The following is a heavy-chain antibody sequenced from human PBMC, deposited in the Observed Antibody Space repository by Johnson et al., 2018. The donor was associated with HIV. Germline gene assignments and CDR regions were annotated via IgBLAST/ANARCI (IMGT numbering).Heavy chain of an antibody. CDR3: VRQKWLVREDFPGGFDI. Sequence: QVQLVESGGGVVQPGRSLRLSCAASGFTFSSYGMHWVRQAPGKGLEWVSIIYSGGSTKYADSVKGRFTISRDTSKNRLFLQMNSLRTEDTALYYCVRQKWLVREDFPGGFDIWGQGTMVTVSS. J-gene: IGHJ3*02. V-gene: IGHV3-NL1*01. CDR2: IYSGGST. CDR1: GFTFSSYG. D-gene: IGHD6-19*01.